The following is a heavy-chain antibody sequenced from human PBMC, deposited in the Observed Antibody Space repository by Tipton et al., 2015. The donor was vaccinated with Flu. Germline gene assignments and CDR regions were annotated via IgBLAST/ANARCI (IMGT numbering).Heavy chain of an antibody. CDR3: ARVAVRSGMGFDP. V-gene: IGHV3-48*03. J-gene: IGHJ5*02. Sequence: SLRLSCAASGFTFSSYEMNWVRQAPGKGLERVSYIRSSGSTIYYADSVKGRFTISRDNAKNSLYLQLNSLRAEDTAVYYCARVAVRSGMGFDPWGQGTLVTVSS. CDR2: IRSSGSTI. CDR1: GFTFSSYE. D-gene: IGHD6-25*01.